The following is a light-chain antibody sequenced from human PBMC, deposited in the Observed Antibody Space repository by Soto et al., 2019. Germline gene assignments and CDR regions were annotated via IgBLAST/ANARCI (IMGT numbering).Light chain of an antibody. J-gene: IGKJ1*01. CDR3: QHYGNSLWT. CDR1: ESVSSSF. V-gene: IGKV3-20*01. CDR2: RTS. Sequence: EVVLTQSPGTLSLSPGERATLSCRASESVSSSFLTWYQQKPGQAPRLLIYRTSNRVTGSPDRFSGSGSGTDFTLTISRLEPEDFAVYFCQHYGNSLWTFGQGTKVEIK.